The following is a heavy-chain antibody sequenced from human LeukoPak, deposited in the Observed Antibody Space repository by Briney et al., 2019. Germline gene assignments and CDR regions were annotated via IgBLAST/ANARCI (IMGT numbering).Heavy chain of an antibody. CDR1: GYTFTSYG. D-gene: IGHD1-26*01. CDR3: ARVTDSGSYWD. J-gene: IGHJ4*02. Sequence: ASVKVSCKASGYTFTSYGISWVRQAPGQGLEWMGWISAYNGNTNYAQKLQGRVTMTTDTSTSTACMELRSLRSDDTAVYYCARVTDSGSYWDWGQGTLVTVSS. V-gene: IGHV1-18*01. CDR2: ISAYNGNT.